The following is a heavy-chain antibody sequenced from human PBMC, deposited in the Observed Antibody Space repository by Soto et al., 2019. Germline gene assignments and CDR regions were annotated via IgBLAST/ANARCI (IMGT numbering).Heavy chain of an antibody. CDR2: ISAYNGNT. Sequence: ASVKVSCKASGYTFTSYGISWVRQAPGQGLEWMGWISAYNGNTNYAQKLQGRVTMTTDTSTSTAYMELRSLRSDDTAVYYCARVGATTVTTYYYYYYGMDVWGQGTTVTVSS. D-gene: IGHD4-17*01. V-gene: IGHV1-18*01. CDR1: GYTFTSYG. J-gene: IGHJ6*02. CDR3: ARVGATTVTTYYYYYYGMDV.